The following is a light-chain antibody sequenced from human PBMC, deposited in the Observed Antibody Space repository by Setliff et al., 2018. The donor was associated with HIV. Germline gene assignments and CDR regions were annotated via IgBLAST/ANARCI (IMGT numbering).Light chain of an antibody. J-gene: IGLJ1*01. CDR1: SSDVGAYNY. CDR3: SSYASSSTPALV. CDR2: DVS. V-gene: IGLV2-14*01. Sequence: QSVLTQPASVSGSPGQSITISCTGTSSDVGAYNYVSWYQQHPGKAPKLMIYDVSKRPSGVFNRLSGSKSGNTASLTISGLQAEDEADYYCSSYASSSTPALVFGTGTSHRP.